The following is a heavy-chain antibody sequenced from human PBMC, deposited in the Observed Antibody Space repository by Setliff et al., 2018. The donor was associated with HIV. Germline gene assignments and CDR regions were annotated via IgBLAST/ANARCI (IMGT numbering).Heavy chain of an antibody. D-gene: IGHD3-16*01. CDR3: ARGQFVSPGPRTHYMDL. CDR1: GGPFNVHN. J-gene: IGHJ6*03. CDR2: ISPTGIT. V-gene: IGHV4-34*01. Sequence: SETLSLTCAVYGGPFNVHNWNWVRQAPGKGLEWIGVISPTGITNYSPSLESRVSISVDTSRSQFSLTVRSLTAADTAVYYCARGQFVSPGPRTHYMDLWAKGTSVTVSS.